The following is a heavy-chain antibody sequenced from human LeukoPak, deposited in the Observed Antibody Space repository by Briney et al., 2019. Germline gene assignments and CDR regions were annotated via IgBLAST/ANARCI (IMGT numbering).Heavy chain of an antibody. Sequence: GGSLRLSCAASGFTFSGSAMHWVRQASGKGLEWVGRIRSKANSYATAYAASVKGRFTISRDDSKNTAYLQMNSLKTEDTAAYYCTRPPYCSSTSCYTDYWGQGTLVTVSS. CDR3: TRPPYCSSTSCYTDY. J-gene: IGHJ4*02. CDR1: GFTFSGSA. CDR2: IRSKANSYAT. D-gene: IGHD2-2*02. V-gene: IGHV3-73*01.